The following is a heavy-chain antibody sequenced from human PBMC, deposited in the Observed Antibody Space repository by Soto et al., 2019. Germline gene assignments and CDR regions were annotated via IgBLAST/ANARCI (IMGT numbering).Heavy chain of an antibody. Sequence: GGSLRLSCAASGFTFNAHAMHWVRQAPGEGLEWVAIISFDGQNTYYADSVKGRFTISRDNLNNTLLLQMNSLRPEDTSMYYGAREGAGTFDCWSSFRFDYWGQGALVTVSS. CDR3: AREGAGTFDCWSSFRFDY. CDR2: ISFDGQNT. V-gene: IGHV3-30*01. D-gene: IGHD3-3*01. J-gene: IGHJ4*02. CDR1: GFTFNAHA.